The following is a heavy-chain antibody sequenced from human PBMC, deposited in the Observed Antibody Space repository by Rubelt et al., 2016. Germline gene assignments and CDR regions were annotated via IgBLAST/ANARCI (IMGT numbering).Heavy chain of an antibody. V-gene: IGHV4-39*01. CDR3: ASDYYYDSSGYYYSS. D-gene: IGHD3-22*01. CDR1: GGSISSSSYY. J-gene: IGHJ4*02. CDR2: ISYSGST. Sequence: QVQLQESGPGLVKPSETLSLTCTVSGGSISSSSYYWGWIRQPPGKGLEWIGSISYSGSTYYHPSLKRRVTISVATSKNQFALKLSAVTAADTAVYYCASDYYYDSSGYYYSSWGQGTLVTVSS.